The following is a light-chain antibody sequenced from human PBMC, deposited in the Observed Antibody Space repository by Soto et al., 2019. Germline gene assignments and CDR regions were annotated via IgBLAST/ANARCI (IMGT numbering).Light chain of an antibody. J-gene: IGLJ2*01. CDR2: TNN. V-gene: IGLV1-44*01. CDR1: SSNIGSNT. Sequence: QSVLTQPPSASGTPGQRVTISCSGRSSNIGSNTVNWYQQLPGTAPKVLIYTNNQRPSGVPDRFSGSKSGTSASLAISGLQSEDETEYYCAAWDDSLNGVIFGGGTKLTVL. CDR3: AAWDDSLNGVI.